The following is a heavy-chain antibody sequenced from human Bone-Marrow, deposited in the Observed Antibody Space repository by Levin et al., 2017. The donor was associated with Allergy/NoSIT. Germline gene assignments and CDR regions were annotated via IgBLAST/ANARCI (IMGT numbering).Heavy chain of an antibody. Sequence: LSLTCAASGFTFSSYGMHWVRQAPGKGLEWVAVISYDGSNKYYADSVKGRFTISRDNSKNTLYLQMNSLRAEDTAVYYCAKDPGIYGEGVGWFDPWGQGTLVTVSS. CDR1: GFTFSSYG. J-gene: IGHJ5*02. CDR2: ISYDGSNK. D-gene: IGHD4-17*01. V-gene: IGHV3-30*18. CDR3: AKDPGIYGEGVGWFDP.